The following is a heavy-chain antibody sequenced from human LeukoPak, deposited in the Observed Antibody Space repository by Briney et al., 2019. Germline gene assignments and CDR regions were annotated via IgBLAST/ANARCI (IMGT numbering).Heavy chain of an antibody. D-gene: IGHD2-2*01. CDR2: IYSGGST. J-gene: IGHJ4*02. CDR3: AREEACSSTSCPFDY. Sequence: GGSLRLSCAASGFTVSSNYMSWVRQAPGKGLEWVSVIYSGGSTYYADSVKGRFTISRRNSKNTLYLQMNSLRAEDTAVYYCAREEACSSTSCPFDYWGQGTLVTVSS. CDR1: GFTVSSNY. V-gene: IGHV3-53*04.